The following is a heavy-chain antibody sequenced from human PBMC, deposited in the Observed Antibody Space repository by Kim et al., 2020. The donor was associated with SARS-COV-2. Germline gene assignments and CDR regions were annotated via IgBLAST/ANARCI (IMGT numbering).Heavy chain of an antibody. J-gene: IGHJ4*02. Sequence: KSRVTIPVDTSKNQFSLKLSSVTAADTAVYYCARSLGGILTGYYRYYFDYWGQGTLVTVSS. CDR3: ARSLGGILTGYYRYYFDY. D-gene: IGHD3-9*01. V-gene: IGHV4-59*01.